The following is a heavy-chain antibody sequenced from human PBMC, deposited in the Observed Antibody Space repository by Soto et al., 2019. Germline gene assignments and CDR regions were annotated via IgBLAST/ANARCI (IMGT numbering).Heavy chain of an antibody. CDR3: ARNADYSMYYFDH. D-gene: IGHD2-21*01. V-gene: IGHV4-28*01. CDR2: IYYSGST. CDR1: GYSISRSYW. J-gene: IGHJ4*02. Sequence: SETLSLTCDVSGYSISRSYWWNWLRQPPGKGLEWIGYIYYSGSTNYNPSLKSRVTISEDTSKNQFSLKLSSVPAADTAVYYCARNADYSMYYFDHWCQGPQVTVSS.